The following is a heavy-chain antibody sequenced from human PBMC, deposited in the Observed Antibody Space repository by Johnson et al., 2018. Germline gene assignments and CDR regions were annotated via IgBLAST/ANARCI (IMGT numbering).Heavy chain of an antibody. D-gene: IGHD4-11*01. V-gene: IGHV3-23*04. J-gene: IGHJ6*02. CDR3: AKENRMTTKNYYYGMGV. CDR1: GFTFSSYA. Sequence: VQLVESGGGLVQPGGPLRLSCAASGFTFSSYAMSWVRQAPGKGLEWVSAISGSGGRTYYADPVKGRFTISRDNSKNTLYLQMNSLRAEDTAVYYCAKENRMTTKNYYYGMGVWGQGTTVTVSS. CDR2: ISGSGGRT.